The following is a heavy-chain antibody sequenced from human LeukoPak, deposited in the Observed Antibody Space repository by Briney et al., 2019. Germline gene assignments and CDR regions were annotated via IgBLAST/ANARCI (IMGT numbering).Heavy chain of an antibody. Sequence: GGSLRLSCAASGFTPSSYAMSWVRQAPGKGLEWVSAISGSGGSTYYADSVKGRFTISRDNSNNTLYLQMNSLKAEDTAVYYCAKDGVITMVRGANFDYWGQGTLVTVSS. V-gene: IGHV3-23*01. D-gene: IGHD3-10*01. CDR1: GFTPSSYA. CDR3: AKDGVITMVRGANFDY. J-gene: IGHJ4*02. CDR2: ISGSGGST.